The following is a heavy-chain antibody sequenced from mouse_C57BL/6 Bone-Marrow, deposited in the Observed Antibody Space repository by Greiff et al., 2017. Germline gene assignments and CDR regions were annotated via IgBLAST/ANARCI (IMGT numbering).Heavy chain of an antibody. V-gene: IGHV3-6*01. Sequence: VQLKESGPGLVKPSQSLSLTCSVTGYSITSGYYWNWIRQFPGNKLEWMGYISYDGSNNYNPSLKNRISITRDTSKNQFFLKLNSVTTEDTATYYCARSYDYDVPYWGQGTLVTVSA. CDR2: ISYDGSN. CDR3: ARSYDYDVPY. CDR1: GYSITSGYY. J-gene: IGHJ3*01. D-gene: IGHD2-4*01.